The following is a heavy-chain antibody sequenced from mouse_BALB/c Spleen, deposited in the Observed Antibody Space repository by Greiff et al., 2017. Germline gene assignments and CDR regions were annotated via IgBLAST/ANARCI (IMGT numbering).Heavy chain of an antibody. J-gene: IGHJ2*01. CDR1: GYTFTSYY. Sequence: VQLQQSGPELVKPGASVRISCKASGYTFTSYYIHWVKQRPGQGLEWIGWIYPGNVNTKYNEKFKGKATLTADKSSSTAYMQLSSLTSEDSAVYFCARGGGNYPYFDYWGQGTTLTVSS. V-gene: IGHV1S56*01. D-gene: IGHD2-1*01. CDR2: IYPGNVNT. CDR3: ARGGGNYPYFDY.